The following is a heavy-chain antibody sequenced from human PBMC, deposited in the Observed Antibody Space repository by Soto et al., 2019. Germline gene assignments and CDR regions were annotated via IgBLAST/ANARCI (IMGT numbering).Heavy chain of an antibody. V-gene: IGHV3-23*01. D-gene: IGHD3-22*01. Sequence: GGSLRLSCAASGFTFSSYAMSWVRQAPGKGLEWVSAISGSGGSTYYADSVKGRFTISRDNSKNTLYLQMNSLRAEDTAVYYCAKDFRPAVHPEVVVITTRGYWGQGTLVTVSS. J-gene: IGHJ4*02. CDR1: GFTFSSYA. CDR3: AKDFRPAVHPEVVVITTRGY. CDR2: ISGSGGST.